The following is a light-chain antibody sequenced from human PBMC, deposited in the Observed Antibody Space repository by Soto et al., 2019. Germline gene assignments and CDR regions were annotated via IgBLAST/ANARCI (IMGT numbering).Light chain of an antibody. J-gene: IGLJ1*01. CDR2: DNN. CDR3: QSYDSSLDYV. V-gene: IGLV1-40*01. CDR1: SSNIGAGYA. Sequence: QSVLTQPPSVSGAPGQRVTISCTGSSSNIGAGYAVHWYQQLPGRAPKLLIYDNNNRPSGVPDRFSGSKSSTSASLAITGLQAEDEADYYCQSYDSSLDYVFGSGTKLTVL.